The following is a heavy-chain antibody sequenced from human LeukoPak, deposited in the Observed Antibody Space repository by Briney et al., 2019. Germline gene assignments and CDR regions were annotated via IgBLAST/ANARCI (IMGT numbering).Heavy chain of an antibody. D-gene: IGHD1-1*01. CDR2: INNDGSST. V-gene: IGHV3-74*01. J-gene: IGHJ4*02. CDR1: GFTFSSYW. CDR3: ARVRDGNDY. Sequence: AGGSLRLSCAASGFTFSSYWMHWVRHAPGKGLVWVSRINNDGSSTPYADSVKGRFTISRDNAKNTLYLQMNSLRAEDTAVYYCARVRDGNDYWGQGTLVTVSS.